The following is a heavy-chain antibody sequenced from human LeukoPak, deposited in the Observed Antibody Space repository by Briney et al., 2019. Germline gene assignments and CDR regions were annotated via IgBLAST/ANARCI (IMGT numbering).Heavy chain of an antibody. CDR2: IIPILGIA. CDR3: TTRRYQLRYYYFDY. J-gene: IGHJ4*02. Sequence: GASVKVSCKASGGTFSSYAISWVRQAPGQGLEWMGGIIPILGIANYAQKFQGRVTITADKSTSTAYMELSSLRSEDTAVYYCTTRRYQLRYYYFDYWGQGTLVTVSS. V-gene: IGHV1-69*10. D-gene: IGHD2-2*01. CDR1: GGTFSSYA.